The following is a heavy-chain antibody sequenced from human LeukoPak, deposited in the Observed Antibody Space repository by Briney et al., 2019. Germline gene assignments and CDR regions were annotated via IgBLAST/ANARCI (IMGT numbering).Heavy chain of an antibody. J-gene: IGHJ6*02. CDR1: GGSISNSGYY. V-gene: IGHV4-39*07. D-gene: IGHD2-2*01. CDR3: ARGRTYCSSTSCSRVSYYYYGMDV. Sequence: SETLSLTCTVSGGSISNSGYYWGWIRQPPGKGLEWIGNIYYSGSAYYNPSLKSRVTISVDTSKNQSSLKLSSVTAADTAVYYCARGRTYCSSTSCSRVSYYYYGMDVWGQGTTVTVSS. CDR2: IYYSGSA.